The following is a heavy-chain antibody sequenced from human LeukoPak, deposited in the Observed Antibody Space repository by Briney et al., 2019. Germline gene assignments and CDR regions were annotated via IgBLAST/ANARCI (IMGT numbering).Heavy chain of an antibody. Sequence: GASVKVSCKASGYTFTSYDINWVRQATGQGLEWMGWMNPNSGNTGYAQKFQGRVTMTRNTSISTAYMELSSLRSEDTAVCYCARGRYCSSTSCYTSYYYYGMDVWGQGTTVTVSS. CDR1: GYTFTSYD. J-gene: IGHJ6*02. CDR2: MNPNSGNT. V-gene: IGHV1-8*01. CDR3: ARGRYCSSTSCYTSYYYYGMDV. D-gene: IGHD2-2*02.